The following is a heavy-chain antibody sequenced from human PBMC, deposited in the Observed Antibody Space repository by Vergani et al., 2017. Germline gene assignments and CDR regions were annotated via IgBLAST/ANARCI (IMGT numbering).Heavy chain of an antibody. CDR2: INPNSGGT. CDR1: GYTFTGYY. D-gene: IGHD6-19*01. V-gene: IGHV1-2*02. CDR3: ATHRPYSSGWYLHWYFDL. Sequence: QVQLVQSGAEVKKPGASVKVSCKASGYTFTGYYMHWVRQAPGQGLEWMGWINPNSGGTNYAQKFQGRVTRTRDTSISTAYMELSRLRSDDTAGYYCATHRPYSSGWYLHWYFDLWGRGTLVTVSS. J-gene: IGHJ2*01.